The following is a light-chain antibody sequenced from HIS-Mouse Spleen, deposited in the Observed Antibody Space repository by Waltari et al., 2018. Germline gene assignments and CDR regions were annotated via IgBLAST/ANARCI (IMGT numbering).Light chain of an antibody. CDR1: SSDVGGYNY. CDR2: EVS. J-gene: IGLJ3*02. V-gene: IGLV2-14*01. CDR3: SSYTSSSTWV. Sequence: QSALTQPASVSGSPGQSITISCTGTSSDVGGYNYVSWYQQHPGQAPKLMIYEVSNRPAGVSNRVSGSKSGKTASLTISGRQAEDEADYYCSSYTSSSTWVFGGGTKLTVL.